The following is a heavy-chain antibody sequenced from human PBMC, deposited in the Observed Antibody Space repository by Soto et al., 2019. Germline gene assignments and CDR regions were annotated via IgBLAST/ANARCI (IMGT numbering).Heavy chain of an antibody. Sequence: QVQLQESGPGLVKPSQTLSLTCTVSGGSISSGGYYWSWIRQHPGKGLEWIGYIYYSGSTYYNPSPKSRVTISVDTSKNQFSLKLSSVTAADTAVYYCARGQWLRPYFDYWGQGTLVTVSS. CDR1: GGSISSGGYY. CDR3: ARGQWLRPYFDY. V-gene: IGHV4-31*03. CDR2: IYYSGST. D-gene: IGHD5-12*01. J-gene: IGHJ4*02.